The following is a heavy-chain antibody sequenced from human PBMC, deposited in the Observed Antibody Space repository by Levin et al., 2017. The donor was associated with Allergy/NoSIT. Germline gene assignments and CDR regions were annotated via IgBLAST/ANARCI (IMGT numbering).Heavy chain of an antibody. J-gene: IGHJ5*02. Sequence: ASVKVSCKASGYTFISYGISWVRQAPGQGLEWMGWVSAYNGNTKYAQKFQGRVTMTTDTSATTAYMEMRSLRSDDTAVYYCARDPLQWLPDNWFDPWGQGTLVTVSS. V-gene: IGHV1-18*01. CDR3: ARDPLQWLPDNWFDP. CDR2: VSAYNGNT. CDR1: GYTFISYG. D-gene: IGHD3-22*01.